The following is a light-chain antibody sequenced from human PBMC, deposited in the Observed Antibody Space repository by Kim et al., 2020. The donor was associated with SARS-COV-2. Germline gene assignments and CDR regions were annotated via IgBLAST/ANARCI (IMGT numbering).Light chain of an antibody. V-gene: IGKV1-5*01. Sequence: SESGGDRGTNTCRASQSISSWLAWYQQKPGKAPKLLIYDASSLKSGVPSRFSGSGSGTEFTRTISSLQPDDFATYYCQQYNSYWTFGQGTKVDIK. CDR1: QSISSW. J-gene: IGKJ1*01. CDR3: QQYNSYWT. CDR2: DAS.